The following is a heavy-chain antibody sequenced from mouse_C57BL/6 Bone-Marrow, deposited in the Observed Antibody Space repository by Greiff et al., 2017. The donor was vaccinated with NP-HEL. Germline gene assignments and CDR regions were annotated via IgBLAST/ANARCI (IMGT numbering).Heavy chain of an antibody. CDR3: ARYYYGSSYDFDY. D-gene: IGHD1-1*01. Sequence: QVQLQQPGAELVKPGASVKLSCKASGYTFTSYWMQWVKQRPGQGLEWIGEIDPSDSNTNYNQKFKGKATLTVDTSSSTAYMQLSSLKSEDSSVYYCARYYYGSSYDFDYWGQGTTLTVSS. CDR1: GYTFTSYW. CDR2: IDPSDSNT. V-gene: IGHV1-50*01. J-gene: IGHJ2*01.